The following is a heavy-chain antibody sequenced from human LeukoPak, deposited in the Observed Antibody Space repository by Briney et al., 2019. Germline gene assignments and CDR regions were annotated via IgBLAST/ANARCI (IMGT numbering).Heavy chain of an antibody. CDR2: IYYSGST. J-gene: IGHJ5*02. CDR3: ARDLIIAAAGRGGDWFDP. D-gene: IGHD6-13*01. Sequence: PSQTLSLTCTVSGGSISSGDYYWSWIRQPPGKGLEWIGYIYYSGSTYYNPSLKSRVTISVDTSKNQFSLKLSSVTEADTAVYDCARDLIIAAAGRGGDWFDPWGQGTLVTVSS. CDR1: GGSISSGDYY. V-gene: IGHV4-30-4*01.